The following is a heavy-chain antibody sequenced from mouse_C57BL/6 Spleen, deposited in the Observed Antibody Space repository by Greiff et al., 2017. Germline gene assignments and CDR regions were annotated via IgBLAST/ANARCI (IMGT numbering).Heavy chain of an antibody. D-gene: IGHD2-4*01. CDR3: ARVGLRLGYYFDY. V-gene: IGHV1-80*01. J-gene: IGHJ2*01. CDR1: GYAFSSYW. Sequence: QVQLKQSGAELVKPGASVKISCKASGYAFSSYWMNWVKQRPGKGLEWIGQIYPGDGDTNYNGKFKGKATLTADKSSSTAYMQRSSLTSEDSAVYFCARVGLRLGYYFDYWGQGTTLTVSS. CDR2: IYPGDGDT.